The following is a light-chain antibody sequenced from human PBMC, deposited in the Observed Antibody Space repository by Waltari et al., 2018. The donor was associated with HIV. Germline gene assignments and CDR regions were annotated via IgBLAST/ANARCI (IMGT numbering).Light chain of an antibody. Sequence: DIHLTQSPSFLSASGGDRVTITCRASQGFSNYLAWYQQKPGRAPKLLIYAASTLRSGVPSRFSGGGSGTEFTLTISSLQPEDFASYYCQQLNNIPYTVGQVTRLEIK. J-gene: IGKJ2*01. CDR1: QGFSNY. CDR2: AAS. V-gene: IGKV1-9*01. CDR3: QQLNNIPYT.